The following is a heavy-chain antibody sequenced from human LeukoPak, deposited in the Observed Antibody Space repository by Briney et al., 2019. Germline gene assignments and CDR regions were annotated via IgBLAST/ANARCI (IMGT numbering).Heavy chain of an antibody. CDR2: ISGSSSYI. CDR3: ARPNQGSGYDSGFDY. J-gene: IGHJ4*02. CDR1: GFTFSSYS. D-gene: IGHD5-12*01. Sequence: GGSLRLSCAASGFTFSSYSMNWVRQAPGKGLEWVPSISGSSSYIYYADSVKGRFTISRDNAKNSLYLQMNSLRAEDTAVYYCARPNQGSGYDSGFDYWGQGTLVTVSS. V-gene: IGHV3-21*01.